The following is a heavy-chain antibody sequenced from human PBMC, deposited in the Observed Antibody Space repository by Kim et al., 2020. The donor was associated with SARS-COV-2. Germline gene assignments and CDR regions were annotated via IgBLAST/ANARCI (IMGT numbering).Heavy chain of an antibody. J-gene: IGHJ4*02. Sequence: GGSLRLSCAASAFSFSSYSMHWVRQAPGKGLEWVSSITSSSSNIYYADSVKGRFTISRDNAKNTLFLQMDSLRPEDTAVYYCARDPEVIAAALGHWGQGTLVTVSS. CDR2: ITSSSSNI. CDR1: AFSFSSYS. CDR3: ARDPEVIAAALGH. V-gene: IGHV3-21*01. D-gene: IGHD6-13*01.